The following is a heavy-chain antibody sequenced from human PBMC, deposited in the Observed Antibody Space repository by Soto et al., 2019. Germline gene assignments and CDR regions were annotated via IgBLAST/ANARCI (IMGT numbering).Heavy chain of an antibody. Sequence: HPGGSLRLSCAASGFTFSSYAMSWVRQAPGKGLEWVSAISGSGGSTYYADSVKGRFTISRDNSKNTLYLQMNSLRAEDTAVYYCAKCGYSGYVQGCWFDPWGQGTLVTVSS. CDR1: GFTFSSYA. CDR2: ISGSGGST. J-gene: IGHJ5*02. CDR3: AKCGYSGYVQGCWFDP. D-gene: IGHD5-12*01. V-gene: IGHV3-23*01.